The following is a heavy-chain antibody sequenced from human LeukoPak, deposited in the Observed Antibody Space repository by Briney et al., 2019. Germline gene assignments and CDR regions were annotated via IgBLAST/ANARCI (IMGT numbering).Heavy chain of an antibody. CDR1: GGSISSYC. J-gene: IGHJ6*03. CDR3: ARDNNGDYSLGVYYMDV. CDR2: IYTSGST. D-gene: IGHD4-17*01. V-gene: IGHV4-4*07. Sequence: SETLSLTCTVSGGSISSYCWSWIRQPAGKGLEWIGRIYTSGSTNYNPSLKSRVTMSVDTSKNQFSLKLSSVTAADTAVYYCARDNNGDYSLGVYYMDVWGKGTTATVSS.